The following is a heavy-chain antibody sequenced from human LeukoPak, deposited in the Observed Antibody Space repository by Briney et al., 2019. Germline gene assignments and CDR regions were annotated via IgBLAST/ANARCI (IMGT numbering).Heavy chain of an antibody. J-gene: IGHJ4*02. D-gene: IGHD6-6*01. V-gene: IGHV3-21*01. Sequence: GGSLRLSCAASGFTFSSYSVNWVRQAPGKGLEWVSSISSSSSYIYYADSVKGRFTISRDNAKNSLYLQMNSLRAEDTAVYYCARGPRAYSSSPDFDYWGQGTLVTVSS. CDR2: ISSSSSYI. CDR3: ARGPRAYSSSPDFDY. CDR1: GFTFSSYS.